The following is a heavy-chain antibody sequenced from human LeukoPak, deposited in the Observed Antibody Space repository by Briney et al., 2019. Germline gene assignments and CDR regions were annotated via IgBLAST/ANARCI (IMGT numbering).Heavy chain of an antibody. V-gene: IGHV5-51*01. CDR2: IYPGDSDT. Sequence: GESLKISCKGSGYSFISYWIGWVRQMPGKGLEWMGIIYPGDSDTRYSPSFQGQVTISADKSISTAYLQWSSLKASDTAMYYCARVPSLVGAAERRALDIWGQGTMVTVSS. CDR3: ARVPSLVGAAERRALDI. J-gene: IGHJ3*02. CDR1: GYSFISYW. D-gene: IGHD1-26*01.